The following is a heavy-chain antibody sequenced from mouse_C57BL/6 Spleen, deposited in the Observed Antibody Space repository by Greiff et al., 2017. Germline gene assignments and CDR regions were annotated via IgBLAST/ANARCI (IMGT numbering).Heavy chain of an antibody. CDR1: GFTFSDYG. J-gene: IGHJ2*01. D-gene: IGHD4-1*01. CDR3: LTGQGDY. V-gene: IGHV5-17*01. Sequence: DVMLVESGGGLVKPGGSLKLSCAASGFTFSDYGMHWVRQAPEKGLEWVAYISSGSSTIYYADTVKGRFTISRDNAKNTLFLQMTSLRSEDTAMYYCLTGQGDYWGQGTTLTVSS. CDR2: ISSGSSTI.